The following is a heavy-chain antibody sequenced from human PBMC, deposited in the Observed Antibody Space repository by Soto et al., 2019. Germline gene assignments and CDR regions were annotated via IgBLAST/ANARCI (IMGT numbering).Heavy chain of an antibody. J-gene: IGHJ3*01. CDR1: GGSFSAHY. Sequence: QVHLQQWGAGLLKPSETLSLTCGLSGGSFSAHYWTWIRQSPGKGLEWIGEISHSGSTNYNPSLKRRLTISVDTSRNQFSLKLSSVTAADTAVYYCSGGTNAIRGVTMSLDAYDVWGQGTVVTVSS. CDR2: ISHSGST. D-gene: IGHD3-10*01. V-gene: IGHV4-34*01. CDR3: SGGTNAIRGVTMSLDAYDV.